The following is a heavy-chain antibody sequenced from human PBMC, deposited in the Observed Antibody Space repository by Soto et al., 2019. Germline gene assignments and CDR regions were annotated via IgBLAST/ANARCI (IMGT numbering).Heavy chain of an antibody. Sequence: QVRLQQWGAGLLKPSETLSLTCAVYGGSFSGYYWSWIRQPPGKGLEWIGEINHSGSTNYNPSLKSRVTISVDTSKNQFSLKLSSVTAADTAVYYCARVNTAARLDYWGQGTLVTVSS. J-gene: IGHJ4*02. CDR1: GGSFSGYY. D-gene: IGHD6-6*01. CDR3: ARVNTAARLDY. CDR2: INHSGST. V-gene: IGHV4-34*01.